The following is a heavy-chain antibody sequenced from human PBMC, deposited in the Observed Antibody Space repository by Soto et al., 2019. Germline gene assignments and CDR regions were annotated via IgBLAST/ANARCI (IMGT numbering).Heavy chain of an antibody. D-gene: IGHD1-26*01. CDR3: ASGPPSEQHFDX. J-gene: IGHJ4*02. Sequence: SETLSLTCTVSGGSISSGDYYWSWIRQPPGKGLEWIGYIYYSGSTYYNPSLKSRVIMSADTSKNQFSLKLSSVTAADTAVYYCASGPPSEQHFDXWGQGTLVTVSX. CDR2: IYYSGST. CDR1: GGSISSGDYY. V-gene: IGHV4-30-4*01.